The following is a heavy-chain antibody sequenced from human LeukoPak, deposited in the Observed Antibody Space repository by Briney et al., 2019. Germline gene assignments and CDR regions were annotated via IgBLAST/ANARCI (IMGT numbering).Heavy chain of an antibody. J-gene: IGHJ6*02. Sequence: ASETLSLTCTVSGGSISSSSYYWGWIRQPPGKGLEWIGSVYYSGSTYYNPSLKSRVTISVDRSKNQFSLKLSSVTAADTAMYYCARAQGYYGSGHYYGMDVWGQGTTVTVSS. CDR3: ARAQGYYGSGHYYGMDV. CDR1: GGSISSSSYY. V-gene: IGHV4-39*07. D-gene: IGHD3-10*01. CDR2: VYYSGST.